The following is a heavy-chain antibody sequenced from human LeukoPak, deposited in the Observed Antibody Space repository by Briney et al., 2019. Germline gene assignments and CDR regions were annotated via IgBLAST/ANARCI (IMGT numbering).Heavy chain of an antibody. CDR1: GFTFSSYA. Sequence: GGSLRLSCAAPGFTFSSYAMSWVRQAPGKGLEWVSAISASGGSTYYADSVKGRFTISRDNSKNTLYRQINSLRAEDTAVYYCANGYNYRCDYWGQGTLVTVSS. CDR2: ISASGGST. D-gene: IGHD5-24*01. V-gene: IGHV3-23*01. J-gene: IGHJ4*02. CDR3: ANGYNYRCDY.